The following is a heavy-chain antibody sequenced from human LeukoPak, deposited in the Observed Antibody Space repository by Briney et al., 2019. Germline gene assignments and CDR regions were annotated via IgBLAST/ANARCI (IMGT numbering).Heavy chain of an antibody. Sequence: PSETLSLTCTVSGGSISSGGYYWSWIRQHPGKGLEWIGYIYYSGSTYYNPSLKSRVTISVDTSKNQFSLKLSSVIAADTAVYYCARDAPIRGGNWFDPWGQGTLVTVSS. V-gene: IGHV4-31*03. CDR2: IYYSGST. J-gene: IGHJ5*02. CDR1: GGSISSGGYY. CDR3: ARDAPIRGGNWFDP. D-gene: IGHD3-10*01.